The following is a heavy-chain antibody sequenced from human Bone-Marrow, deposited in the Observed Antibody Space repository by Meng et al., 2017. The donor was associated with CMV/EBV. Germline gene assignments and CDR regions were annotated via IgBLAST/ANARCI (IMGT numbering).Heavy chain of an antibody. J-gene: IGHJ6*02. CDR2: IKQDGSEK. V-gene: IGHV3-7*01. D-gene: IGHD3-16*01. CDR3: ARDLLIPPYYYYGMGV. Sequence: GESLKISCAASGFTFSSYGMHWVRQAPGKGLEWVANIKQDGSEKYYVDSVKGRFTISRDNAKNSLYLQMNSLRAEDTAVYYCARDLLIPPYYYYGMGVWGQGTTVTVSS. CDR1: GFTFSSYG.